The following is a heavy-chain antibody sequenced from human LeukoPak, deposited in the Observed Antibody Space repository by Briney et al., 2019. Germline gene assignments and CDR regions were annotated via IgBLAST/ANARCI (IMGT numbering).Heavy chain of an antibody. Sequence: GGSLRLSCAASGFTFSSYSMNWVRQAPGKGLEWVSSITSSSTYIYYADSVRGRFTISRDNAKNSLYLQMNSLRAEDTAVDFCSRDPNYQILTGYYDYWGQGTLVTVSS. J-gene: IGHJ4*02. D-gene: IGHD3-9*01. CDR2: ITSSSTYI. CDR1: GFTFSSYS. CDR3: SRDPNYQILTGYYDY. V-gene: IGHV3-21*03.